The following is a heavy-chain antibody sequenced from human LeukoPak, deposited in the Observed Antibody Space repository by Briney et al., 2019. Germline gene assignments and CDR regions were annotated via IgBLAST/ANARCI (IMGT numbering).Heavy chain of an antibody. Sequence: PGGSLRLSCAASGFSIMNSAMSWVRQAPGKGLEWVSAISGSGGSTYYADSVKGRFTISRDNSKNTLYLQMNSLRAEDTAVYYCAKRNTMIVVVPYFDYWGQGTLVTVSS. J-gene: IGHJ4*02. CDR1: GFSIMNSA. CDR3: AKRNTMIVVVPYFDY. CDR2: ISGSGGST. V-gene: IGHV3-23*01. D-gene: IGHD3-22*01.